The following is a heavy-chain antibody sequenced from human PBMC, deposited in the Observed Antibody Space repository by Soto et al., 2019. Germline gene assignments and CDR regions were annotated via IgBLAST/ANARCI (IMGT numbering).Heavy chain of an antibody. J-gene: IGHJ3*02. CDR3: AGIFFWSGLPCLVSWDTAMVRGGGDAFDI. CDR2: IYHSGST. CDR1: GGSISSSNW. Sequence: TSETLSLTCAVSGGSISSSNWWSWVRQPPGKGLEWIGEIYHSGSTNYNPYLKSLVTISVDKSKNQFSLKLSSVTAADTAVFYCAGIFFWSGLPCLVSWDTAMVRGGGDAFDIWGQGTMVT. V-gene: IGHV4-4*02. D-gene: IGHD5-18*01.